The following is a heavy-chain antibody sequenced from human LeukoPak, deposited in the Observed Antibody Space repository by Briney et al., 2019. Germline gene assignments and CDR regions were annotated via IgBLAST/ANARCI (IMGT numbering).Heavy chain of an antibody. CDR3: ARTDYDFWSGRFDP. J-gene: IGHJ5*02. CDR2: ISSSSSYI. V-gene: IGHV3-21*01. CDR1: GFTFSRYS. Sequence: GGSLRLSWAASGFTFSRYSMNWVRQAPGKGLEWVSSISSSSSYIYYADSVKGRFTISRDNAKNSLYLQMNSLGAEDTAVYYCARTDYDFWSGRFDPWGQGTLVTVSS. D-gene: IGHD3-3*01.